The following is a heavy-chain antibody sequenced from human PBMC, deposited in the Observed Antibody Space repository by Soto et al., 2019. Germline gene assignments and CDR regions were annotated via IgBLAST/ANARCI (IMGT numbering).Heavy chain of an antibody. D-gene: IGHD5-18*01. CDR3: ARRDTAMGMDFDY. J-gene: IGHJ4*02. CDR2: ISYDGSNK. Sequence: QVQLVESGGGVVQPGRSLRLSCAASGFIFSSYAMHWVRQAPGKGLEWVAVISYDGSNKYYAESVKGRFTISRDNSKNTLYLQMNSLRAEDTAVYYCARRDTAMGMDFDYWGQGTLVTVSS. CDR1: GFIFSSYA. V-gene: IGHV3-30-3*01.